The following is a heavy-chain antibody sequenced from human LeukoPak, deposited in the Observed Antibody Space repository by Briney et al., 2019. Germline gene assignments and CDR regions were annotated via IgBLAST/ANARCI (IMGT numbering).Heavy chain of an antibody. CDR2: IIPILGIA. CDR1: GGTFSSYA. CDR3: ARGTGYNYNWFDP. Sequence: SVKVSCKASGGTFSSYAISWVRQAPGQGLEWTGRIIPILGIANYAQKFQGRVTITADKSTSTAYMELSSLRSEDTAVYYCARGTGYNYNWFDPWGQGTLVTVSS. V-gene: IGHV1-69*04. D-gene: IGHD5-24*01. J-gene: IGHJ5*02.